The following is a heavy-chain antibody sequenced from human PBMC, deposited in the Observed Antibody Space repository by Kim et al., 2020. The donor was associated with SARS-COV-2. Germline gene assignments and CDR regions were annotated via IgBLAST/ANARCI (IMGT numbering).Heavy chain of an antibody. Sequence: GGSLRLSCAASGFTFGDYAMHWVRQAPGKGLEWVSGISWNSGSIGYADSVKGRFTISRDNAKNSLYLQMNSLRAEDTALYYCAKEGVGATLFDYWGQGTLVTVSS. CDR1: GFTFGDYA. V-gene: IGHV3-9*01. D-gene: IGHD1-26*01. J-gene: IGHJ4*02. CDR2: ISWNSGSI. CDR3: AKEGVGATLFDY.